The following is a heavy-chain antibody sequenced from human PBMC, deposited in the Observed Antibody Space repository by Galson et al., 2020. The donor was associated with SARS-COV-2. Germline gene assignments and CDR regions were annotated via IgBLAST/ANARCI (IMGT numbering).Heavy chain of an antibody. Sequence: GESLKISCAASGFTFSSYAMHWVRQAPGKGLEWVAVISYDGSNKYYADSVKGRFTISRDNSKNTLYLQMNSLRAEDTAVYYCASEGSGRYSSSLDAFDIWGQGTMVTVSS. CDR2: ISYDGSNK. V-gene: IGHV3-30*04. J-gene: IGHJ3*02. CDR1: GFTFSSYA. CDR3: ASEGSGRYSSSLDAFDI. D-gene: IGHD6-13*01.